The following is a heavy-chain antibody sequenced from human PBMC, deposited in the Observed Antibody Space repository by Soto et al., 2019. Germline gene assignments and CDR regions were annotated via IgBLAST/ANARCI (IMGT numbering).Heavy chain of an antibody. CDR1: GGSISSSSYY. CDR2: IYYSGST. Sequence: PSETLSLTCTVSGGSISSSSYYWGWIHQPPGKGLEWIGSIYYSGSTYYNPSLKSRVTISVDTSKNQFSLKLSSVTAADTAVYYCARLVLYSNPPPYFDYWGQGTLVTVSS. D-gene: IGHD4-4*01. CDR3: ARLVLYSNPPPYFDY. J-gene: IGHJ4*02. V-gene: IGHV4-39*01.